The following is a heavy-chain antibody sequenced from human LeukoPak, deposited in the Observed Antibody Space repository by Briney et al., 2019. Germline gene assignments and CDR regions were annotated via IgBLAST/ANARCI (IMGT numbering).Heavy chain of an antibody. CDR1: GFTFSNFW. J-gene: IGHJ4*02. D-gene: IGHD3-22*01. CDR3: AKNITMMVF. V-gene: IGHV3-23*01. Sequence: GGSLRLSCAASGFTFSNFWMNWVRQTPGKGLEWVSGIRGYNGQTYYADSVKGRFTISRDKSVDTVYLQMNGLKTEDTAVYYCAKNITMMVFWGQGTLVTVSS. CDR2: IRGYNGQT.